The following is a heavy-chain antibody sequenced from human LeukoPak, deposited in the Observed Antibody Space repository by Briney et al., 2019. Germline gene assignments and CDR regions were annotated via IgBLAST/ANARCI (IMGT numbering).Heavy chain of an antibody. CDR3: AKAHDIIVVLDF. D-gene: IGHD2-15*01. CDR2: ISGNSVTI. CDR1: GSTFSTYP. J-gene: IGHJ4*02. Sequence: GESLRLSCTASGSTFSTYPMTWVRQAPGQGLEWVSAISGNSVTIYYADSVKGRFTISRDNSKNTLYLQMNSLRAEDTAVYYCAKAHDIIVVLDFWGQGTLVTVSS. V-gene: IGHV3-23*01.